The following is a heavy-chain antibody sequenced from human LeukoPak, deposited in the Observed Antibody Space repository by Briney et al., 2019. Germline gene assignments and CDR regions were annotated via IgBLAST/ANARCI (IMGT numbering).Heavy chain of an antibody. Sequence: GESLKISCKVSGYSFTSYCIGWVRPMPGKGLEWMGIIYPGDSGPTYSPSFQGQVTISVDESVNTAYLQWSSLQASDTAMYYCGMSGDRVPLQDDVFDVWGQGTMVTVS. CDR1: GYSFTSYC. V-gene: IGHV5-51*01. CDR3: GMSGDRVPLQDDVFDV. CDR2: IYPGDSGP. J-gene: IGHJ3*01. D-gene: IGHD1-26*01.